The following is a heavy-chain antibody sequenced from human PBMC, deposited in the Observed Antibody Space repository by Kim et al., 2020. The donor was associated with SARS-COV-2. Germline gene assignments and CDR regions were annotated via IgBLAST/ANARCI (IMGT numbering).Heavy chain of an antibody. J-gene: IGHJ6*02. CDR2: IYYSGST. Sequence: SETLSLTCTVSGGSVSSGSYYWSWIRQPPGKGLEWIGYIYYSGSTNYNPSLKSRVTISVDTSKNQFSLKLSSVTAADTAVYYCAATVLLWFGELRGRDYYGMDVWGQGTTVTVSS. CDR1: GGSVSSGSYY. CDR3: AATVLLWFGELRGRDYYGMDV. V-gene: IGHV4-61*01. D-gene: IGHD3-10*01.